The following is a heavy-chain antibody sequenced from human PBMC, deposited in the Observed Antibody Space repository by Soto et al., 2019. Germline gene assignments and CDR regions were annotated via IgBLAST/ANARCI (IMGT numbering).Heavy chain of an antibody. CDR1: GGTFSNYP. Sequence: VQLVQSGAEVKKPGSSVKVSCKASGGTFSNYPFIWVRQAPGQGLDWMGGIIPIVGTTDYGQRFQGRVTITADESTNTAYMALRSLRSDVTSVYYCARGLYCGGGCYSHFDYWGQGTLVTVSS. D-gene: IGHD2-21*02. J-gene: IGHJ4*02. CDR2: IIPIVGTT. CDR3: ARGLYCGGGCYSHFDY. V-gene: IGHV1-69*01.